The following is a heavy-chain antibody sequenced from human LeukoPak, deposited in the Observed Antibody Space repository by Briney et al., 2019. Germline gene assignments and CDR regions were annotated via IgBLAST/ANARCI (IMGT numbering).Heavy chain of an antibody. CDR3: ARGGGGYNSPPNH. J-gene: IGHJ5*02. CDR1: GGTFSSYA. D-gene: IGHD5-24*01. V-gene: IGHV1-69*05. CDR2: IIPIFGTA. Sequence: SVKVSCKASGGTFSSYAISWVRQAPGQGLEWMGRIIPIFGTANYAQKFQGRVTITTDESTSTAYMELSSLRSEDTAVYYCARGGGGYNSPPNHWGQGTLVTVSS.